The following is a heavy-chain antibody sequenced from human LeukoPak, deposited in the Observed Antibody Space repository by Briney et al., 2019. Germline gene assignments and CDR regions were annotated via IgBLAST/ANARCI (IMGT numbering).Heavy chain of an antibody. D-gene: IGHD6-13*01. V-gene: IGHV3-23*01. CDR3: ARDRIAAAGFHWFDP. CDR2: ITGSGGST. Sequence: GGSLRLSCAASGFTFSNYGLSWVRQAPGKGLEWVSGITGSGGSTYYADSVKGRFTISRDNSKNTLYLQMNSLRAEDTAIYYCARDRIAAAGFHWFDPWGQGTLVTVSS. J-gene: IGHJ5*02. CDR1: GFTFSNYG.